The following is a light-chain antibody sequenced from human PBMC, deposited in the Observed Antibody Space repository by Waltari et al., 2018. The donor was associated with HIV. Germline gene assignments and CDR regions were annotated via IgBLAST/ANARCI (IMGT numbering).Light chain of an antibody. V-gene: IGKV3-20*01. J-gene: IGKJ2*01. CDR3: HQYGTSPQT. Sequence: EIVLTQSPRTLSLSPGERATLSCRASQTVTSNYLAWYQVKPGQAPRLLIYGASIRATCGPDRFSGSGSGTDFTLTIGRLEPEDFAVYYCHQYGTSPQTFGQGSKVEIK. CDR2: GAS. CDR1: QTVTSNY.